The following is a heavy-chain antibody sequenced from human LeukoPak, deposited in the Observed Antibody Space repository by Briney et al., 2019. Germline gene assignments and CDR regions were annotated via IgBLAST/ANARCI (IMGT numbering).Heavy chain of an antibody. J-gene: IGHJ4*02. V-gene: IGHV3-30*04. CDR2: ISYDGSVE. CDR1: GFTFSNYA. Sequence: GGSLRLSCAASGFTFSNYAMHWVRQAPGRGLEWVALISYDGSVEKSAASVKGRFTISRDNSKNTLYLQMNSLRIEDTAVYYCARALGSSWDSSLDSWGQGTLVPVSS. D-gene: IGHD6-13*01. CDR3: ARALGSSWDSSLDS.